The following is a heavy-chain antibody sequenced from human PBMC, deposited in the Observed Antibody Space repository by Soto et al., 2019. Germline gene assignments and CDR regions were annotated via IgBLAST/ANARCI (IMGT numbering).Heavy chain of an antibody. CDR2: IKSKTDGGTT. Sequence: GGSLRLSCAASGFTFSNAWMSWVRQAPGKGLEWVGRIKSKTDGGTTDYAAPVKGRFTISRDDSKNTLYLQMNSLKTEDTAVYYCTTDSGKQTTPFHGDYSGWFDPWGQGTLVTVSS. CDR1: GFTFSNAW. J-gene: IGHJ5*02. CDR3: TTDSGKQTTPFHGDYSGWFDP. D-gene: IGHD4-17*01. V-gene: IGHV3-15*01.